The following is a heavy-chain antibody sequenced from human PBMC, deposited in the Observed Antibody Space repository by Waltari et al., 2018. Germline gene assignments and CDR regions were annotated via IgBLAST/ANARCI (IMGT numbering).Heavy chain of an antibody. Sequence: QVQLQQWGAGLLKPSETLSLTCAVYGGSFSGYHWCWIRQPPGKGLEWIGEINHSGSTNYNPSLKCRVTISVDTSKNQFSLTLSSVTAADTAVYYCARDWKDFWSLHIDGMDVWGQGTTVTVSS. CDR1: GGSFSGYH. CDR3: ARDWKDFWSLHIDGMDV. J-gene: IGHJ6*02. CDR2: INHSGST. V-gene: IGHV4-34*01. D-gene: IGHD3-3*01.